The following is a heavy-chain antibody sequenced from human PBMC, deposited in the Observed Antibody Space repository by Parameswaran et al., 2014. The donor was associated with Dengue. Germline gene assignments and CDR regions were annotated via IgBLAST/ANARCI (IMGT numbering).Heavy chain of an antibody. J-gene: IGHJ4*02. CDR2: IWYDGSNK. CDR3: ARAGTRGYPLQRFDY. D-gene: IGHD5-12*01. Sequence: WIRQPPGKGLEWVAVIWYDGSNKYYADSVKGRFTISRDNSKNTLYLQMNSLRAEDTAVYYCARAGTRGYPLQRFDYWGQGTLVTVSS. V-gene: IGHV3-33*01.